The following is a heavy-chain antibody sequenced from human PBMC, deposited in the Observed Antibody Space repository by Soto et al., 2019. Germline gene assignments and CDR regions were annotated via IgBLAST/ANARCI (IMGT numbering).Heavy chain of an antibody. Sequence: GGSLRLSCAASGFTFSRYWMSWVRQAPGKGLEWVANIKQDGSEKYYVDSVKGRFTISRDNAKNSLYLQMNSLRAEDTAVYYCARDRRAARPLYYYYGMDVWGQGTTVTVSS. CDR3: ARDRRAARPLYYYYGMDV. D-gene: IGHD6-6*01. V-gene: IGHV3-7*01. CDR2: IKQDGSEK. CDR1: GFTFSRYW. J-gene: IGHJ6*02.